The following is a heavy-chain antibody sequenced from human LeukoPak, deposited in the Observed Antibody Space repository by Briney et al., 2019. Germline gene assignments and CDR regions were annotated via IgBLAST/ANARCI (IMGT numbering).Heavy chain of an antibody. CDR2: IYPGDSDT. CDR3: ARPNITSYYDSRGYDAFDV. Sequence: GESLKISCKGSGYSFTTYWIGWVRQMPGKGLEWMGIIYPGDSDTRYSPSFQGQVTISVDQSISTAYLQWSSLKASDTAMYYCARPNITSYYDSRGYDAFDVWGQGTMVTVSS. D-gene: IGHD3-22*01. J-gene: IGHJ3*01. V-gene: IGHV5-51*01. CDR1: GYSFTTYW.